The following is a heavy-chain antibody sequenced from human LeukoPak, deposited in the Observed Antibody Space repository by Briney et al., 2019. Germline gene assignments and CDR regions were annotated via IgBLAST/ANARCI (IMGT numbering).Heavy chain of an antibody. J-gene: IGHJ6*02. Sequence: GGSLRLSRAASGFTFSSYGMHWVRQAPGKGLEWVAVISYDGSNKYYADSVKGRFTISRDNSENTLYLQMNSLRAEDTAVYYCAAEWFGELSRMDVWGQGTTVTVSS. CDR2: ISYDGSNK. V-gene: IGHV3-30*03. CDR3: AAEWFGELSRMDV. CDR1: GFTFSSYG. D-gene: IGHD3-10*01.